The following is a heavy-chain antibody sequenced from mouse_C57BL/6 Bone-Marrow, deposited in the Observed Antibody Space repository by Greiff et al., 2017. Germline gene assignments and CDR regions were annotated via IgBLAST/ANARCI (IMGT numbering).Heavy chain of an antibody. CDR2: IDPENGDT. D-gene: IGHD1-1*01. CDR1: GFNIKDDY. Sequence: EVQRVESGAELVRPGASVKLSCTASGFNIKDDYMHWVKQRPEQGLEWIGWIDPENGDTEYASKFQGKATITADTSSNTAYLQLSSLTSEDTAVYYCTITTVVEEGWFAYWGQGTLVTVSA. V-gene: IGHV14-4*01. J-gene: IGHJ3*01. CDR3: TITTVVEEGWFAY.